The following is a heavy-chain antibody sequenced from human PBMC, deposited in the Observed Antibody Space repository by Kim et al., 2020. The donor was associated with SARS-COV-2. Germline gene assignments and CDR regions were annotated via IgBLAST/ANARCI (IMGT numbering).Heavy chain of an antibody. Sequence: GGSLRLSCAASGFTFSSYWMHWVRQAPGKGLVWVSRINSDGSSTSYADSVKGRFTISRDNAKNTLYLQMNSLRAEDTAVYYCAREGGYCSGGSCPTPGAFDIWGQGTMVTVSS. J-gene: IGHJ3*02. CDR2: INSDGSST. V-gene: IGHV3-74*01. CDR3: AREGGYCSGGSCPTPGAFDI. D-gene: IGHD2-15*01. CDR1: GFTFSSYW.